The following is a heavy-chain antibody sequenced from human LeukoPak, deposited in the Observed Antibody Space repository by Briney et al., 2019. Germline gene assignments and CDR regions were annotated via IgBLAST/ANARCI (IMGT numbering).Heavy chain of an antibody. CDR2: IRSKAYGGTT. CDR1: GFTFSSYA. Sequence: GGSLRLSCAASGFTFSSYAMSWVRQAPGKGLEWVGFIRSKAYGGTTEYAASVKGRFTISRDDSKSIAYLQMNSLKTEDTAVYYCNALGYCSSTSCYRPVNYYYYGMDVWGQGTTVTVSS. V-gene: IGHV3-49*04. CDR3: NALGYCSSTSCYRPVNYYYYGMDV. D-gene: IGHD2-2*01. J-gene: IGHJ6*02.